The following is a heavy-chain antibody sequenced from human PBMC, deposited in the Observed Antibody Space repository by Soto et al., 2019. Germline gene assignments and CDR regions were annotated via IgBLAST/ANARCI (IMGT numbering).Heavy chain of an antibody. CDR1: GYTLTSYD. CDR3: ARSPPRITIFGVVIVGTGSGMDV. Sequence: GASVKVSCKASGYTLTSYDINWVRQATGQGLEWMGWMNPNSGNTGYAQKFQGRVTMTRNTSISTAYMELSSLRSEDTAVYYCARSPPRITIFGVVIVGTGSGMDVWGQGTTVTVSS. J-gene: IGHJ6*02. CDR2: MNPNSGNT. V-gene: IGHV1-8*01. D-gene: IGHD3-3*01.